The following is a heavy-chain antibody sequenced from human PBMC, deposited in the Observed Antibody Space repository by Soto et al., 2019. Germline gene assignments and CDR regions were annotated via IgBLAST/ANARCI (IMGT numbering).Heavy chain of an antibody. V-gene: IGHV3-7*01. CDR2: IKQDGSEK. CDR3: ARESAPMTTVTTASPDDAFDI. Sequence: PVGSLRLSCAASGFTFSSCWMSWVRQAPGKGLEWVANIKQDGSEKYYVDSVKGRFTISRDNAKNSLYLQMNSLRAEDTAVYYCARESAPMTTVTTASPDDAFDIWGQGTMVTVSS. J-gene: IGHJ3*02. CDR1: GFTFSSCW. D-gene: IGHD4-17*01.